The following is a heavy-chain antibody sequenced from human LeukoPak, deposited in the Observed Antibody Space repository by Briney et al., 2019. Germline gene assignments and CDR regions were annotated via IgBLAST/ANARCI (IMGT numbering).Heavy chain of an antibody. CDR2: IYYSGST. CDR3: ARVYSGSYFEFDH. CDR1: GGSISSSSYY. Sequence: PSETLSLTCTVSGGSISSSSYYWGWIRQPPGKGLEWIGSIYYSGSTYYNPSLKSRVTISVDTSKNQFSLKLSSVTAADTAVYYCARVYSGSYFEFDHWGQGTLVTVSS. J-gene: IGHJ5*02. V-gene: IGHV4-39*01. D-gene: IGHD1-26*01.